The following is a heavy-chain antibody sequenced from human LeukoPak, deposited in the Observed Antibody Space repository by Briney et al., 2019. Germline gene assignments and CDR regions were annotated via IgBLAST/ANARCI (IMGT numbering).Heavy chain of an antibody. CDR1: GGSISSSSYY. D-gene: IGHD3-10*01. V-gene: IGHV4-39*07. Sequence: PSETLSLTCTVSGGSISSSSYYWGWIRQPPGKGLEWIGSISYSGSTYYNPSLKSRVTISVDTSKNQFSLKLSSVTAADTAVYYCARGLGYGSGIYYTGDWFDPWGQGTLVTVSS. J-gene: IGHJ5*02. CDR3: ARGLGYGSGIYYTGDWFDP. CDR2: ISYSGST.